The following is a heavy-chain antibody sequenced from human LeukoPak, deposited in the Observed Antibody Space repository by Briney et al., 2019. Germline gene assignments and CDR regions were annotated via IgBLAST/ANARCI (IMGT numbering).Heavy chain of an antibody. CDR3: AKSSSSWTNWFDP. CDR1: GFTFSSYG. J-gene: IGHJ5*02. V-gene: IGHV3-30*18. CDR2: ISYDGSNK. D-gene: IGHD6-13*01. Sequence: GGSLRLSCAAPGFTFSSYGMHWVRQAPGKGLEWVAVISYDGSNKYYADSVKGRFTISRDNSKNTLYLQMNSLRAEDTAVYYCAKSSSSWTNWFDPWGQGTLVTVSS.